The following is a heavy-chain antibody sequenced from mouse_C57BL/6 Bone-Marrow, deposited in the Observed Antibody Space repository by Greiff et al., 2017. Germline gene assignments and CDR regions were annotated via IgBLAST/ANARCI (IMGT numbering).Heavy chain of an antibody. CDR2: IYPGNSDT. D-gene: IGHD1-2*01. V-gene: IGHV1-5*01. CDR1: GYTFTSYW. Sequence: VQLQQSGTVLARPGASVKLSCKTSGYTFTSYWMHWVKQRPGQGLEWIGAIYPGNSDTSYNQKFKGKAKLTAVTSASTAYMELSSLTNEDSAVYYCTRGTTTAVRDYWGQGTTLTFSS. J-gene: IGHJ2*01. CDR3: TRGTTTAVRDY.